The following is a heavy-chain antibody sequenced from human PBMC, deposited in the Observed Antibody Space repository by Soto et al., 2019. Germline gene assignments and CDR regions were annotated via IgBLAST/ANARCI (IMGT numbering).Heavy chain of an antibody. V-gene: IGHV3-30-3*01. CDR2: ISYDGSNK. J-gene: IGHJ6*02. CDR1: GFTFSSYA. Sequence: GGSLRLSCAASGFTFSSYAMHWVRQAPGKGLEWVAVISYDGSNKYYADSVKGRFTISRDNSKNTLYLQMNSLRAEDTAVYYCARDRLSGSYDGYYYYGMDVWGQGTTVTVSS. CDR3: ARDRLSGSYDGYYYYGMDV. D-gene: IGHD3-10*01.